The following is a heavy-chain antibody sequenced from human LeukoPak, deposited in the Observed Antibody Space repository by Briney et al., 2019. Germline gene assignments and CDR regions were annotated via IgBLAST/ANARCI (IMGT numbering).Heavy chain of an antibody. D-gene: IGHD5-12*01. V-gene: IGHV3-7*01. CDR2: IKQDGSEK. J-gene: IGHJ5*02. Sequence: GGSLRLSCAASGFTFSSYWMSWVRQAPGKGLEWVANIKQDGSEKYYVDSVKGRFTISRDNAKNSLYLQMNSLRAEDTAVYYCACSGYDEKFDPWGQGTLVTVSS. CDR1: GFTFSSYW. CDR3: ACSGYDEKFDP.